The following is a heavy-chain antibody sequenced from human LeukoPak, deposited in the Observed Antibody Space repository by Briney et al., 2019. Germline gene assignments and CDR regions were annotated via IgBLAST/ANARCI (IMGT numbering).Heavy chain of an antibody. D-gene: IGHD6-13*01. CDR2: MNPNSGNT. J-gene: IGHJ5*02. CDR3: ARKNVAAAGRNWFDP. V-gene: IGHV1-8*01. CDR1: GYTFTSYD. Sequence: PGASVKVSCKASGYTFTSYDISWVRQATGLGLEWMGWMNPNSGNTGYAQKFQGRVTMTRNTSISTAYMELSSLRSEDTAVYYCARKNVAAAGRNWFDPWGQGTLVTVSS.